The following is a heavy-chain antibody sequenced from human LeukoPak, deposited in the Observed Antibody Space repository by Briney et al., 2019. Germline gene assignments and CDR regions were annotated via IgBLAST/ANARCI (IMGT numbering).Heavy chain of an antibody. V-gene: IGHV3-23*01. D-gene: IGHD2-2*01. CDR2: ISASGGST. Sequence: GASLRLSCEASGFTFSSYALSWVRQAPGKGLEWVSAISASGGSTYYADSVKGRFTISRDSSKNTLYLQMSSLRDEDTAVYYCAKAPAALIKGSFDYWGQGTLVTVSS. CDR3: AKAPAALIKGSFDY. J-gene: IGHJ4*02. CDR1: GFTFSSYA.